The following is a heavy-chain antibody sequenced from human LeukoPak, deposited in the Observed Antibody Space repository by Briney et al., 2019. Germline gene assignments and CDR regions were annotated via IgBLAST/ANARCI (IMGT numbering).Heavy chain of an antibody. Sequence: GGSLRLSCAASGFTFSSYGMHWVRQAPGKGLEWVAVISYDGSNKYYADSVKGRFTISRDNSKNTLYLQMNSLRAEDTAVYYCAKDLTEGATDDYWGQGTLVTVSS. J-gene: IGHJ4*02. D-gene: IGHD1-26*01. V-gene: IGHV3-30*18. CDR2: ISYDGSNK. CDR3: AKDLTEGATDDY. CDR1: GFTFSSYG.